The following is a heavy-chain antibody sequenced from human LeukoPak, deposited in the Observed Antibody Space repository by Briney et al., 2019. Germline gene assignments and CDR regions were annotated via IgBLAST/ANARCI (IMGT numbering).Heavy chain of an antibody. D-gene: IGHD5-24*01. CDR2: LHESGST. V-gene: IGHV4-59*01. Sequence: SETLSLTCTVSGGSITGSFWGWFRQSPGKGLEWIGFLHESGSTIYNASLKGRAYISADTSRSQFSLRLTSVTAADTAVYFCTTGGGWLTDYWGRGTLVTVSS. CDR1: GGSITGSF. CDR3: TTGGGWLTDY. J-gene: IGHJ4*02.